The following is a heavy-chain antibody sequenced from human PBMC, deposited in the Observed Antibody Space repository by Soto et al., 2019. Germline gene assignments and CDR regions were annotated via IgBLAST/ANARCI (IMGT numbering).Heavy chain of an antibody. V-gene: IGHV2-5*02. Sequence: QITLKESGPTLVKPTQTLTLTCTFSVFSFRNAGEGVGWIRQPPGKALEWLALIYWDDDKRYSPSLNSRLTITRDTSKTQVVLTLTNVDPVDTATYYCAHRRPDFSSAYPVLFDYWGQGSLVTVSS. CDR1: VFSFRNAGEG. CDR3: AHRRPDFSSAYPVLFDY. D-gene: IGHD3-3*01. CDR2: IYWDDDK. J-gene: IGHJ4*02.